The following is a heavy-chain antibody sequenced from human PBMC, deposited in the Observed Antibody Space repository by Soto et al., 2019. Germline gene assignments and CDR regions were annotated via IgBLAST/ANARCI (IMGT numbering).Heavy chain of an antibody. D-gene: IGHD2-15*01. J-gene: IGHJ6*02. CDR3: ARYQGISGMDV. Sequence: SETLSLTCAVSGGSISSGGYSWSWIRQPPGKGLEWIGYIYHSGSTYYNPSLKSRVTISVDTSKNQFSLKLSSVTAADTAVYYCARYQGISGMDVWGQGTTVTVSS. CDR1: GGSISSGGYS. V-gene: IGHV4-30-2*02. CDR2: IYHSGST.